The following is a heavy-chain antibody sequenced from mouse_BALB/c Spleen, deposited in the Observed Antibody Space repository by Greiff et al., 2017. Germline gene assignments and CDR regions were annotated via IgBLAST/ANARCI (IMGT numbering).Heavy chain of an antibody. V-gene: IGHV5-17*02. CDR2: ISSGSSTI. D-gene: IGHD2-14*01. Sequence: EVNLVESGGGLVQPGGSRKLSCAASGFTFSSFGMHWVRQAPEKGLEWVAYISSGSSTIYYADTVKGRFTISRDNPKNTLFLQMTSLRSEDTAMYYCARFGEVRRGAWFAYWGQGTLVTVSA. CDR1: GFTFSSFG. CDR3: ARFGEVRRGAWFAY. J-gene: IGHJ3*01.